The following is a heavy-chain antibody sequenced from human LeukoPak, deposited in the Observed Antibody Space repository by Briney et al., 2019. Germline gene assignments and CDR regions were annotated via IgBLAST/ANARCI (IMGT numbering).Heavy chain of an antibody. V-gene: IGHV1-8*03. J-gene: IGHJ4*02. CDR1: GYTFTSYD. CDR3: AIRPSCSSNSCYRDRPFDY. D-gene: IGHD2-2*01. Sequence: ASVTVSCKASGYTFTSYDINWVRQATGQGLEWMGWMNPNSGNTGYALKFQGRVTITRNTSISTAYMELNSLRSEDTAVYYCAIRPSCSSNSCYRDRPFDYWGQGTLVTVSS. CDR2: MNPNSGNT.